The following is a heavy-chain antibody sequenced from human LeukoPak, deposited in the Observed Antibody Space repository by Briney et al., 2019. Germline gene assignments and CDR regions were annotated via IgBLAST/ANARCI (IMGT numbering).Heavy chain of an antibody. J-gene: IGHJ4*02. CDR3: ARGPPPDFDY. CDR1: GGSISSYY. V-gene: IGHV4-59*12. Sequence: SETLSLTCTVSGGSISSYYWSCVRQPPGKGLEWIGYINYSGSTNYNPSLKSRVTMSVDTSKNQFSLKLSSVTAADTAVYYCARGPPPDFDYWGQGTLVTVSS. CDR2: INYSGST.